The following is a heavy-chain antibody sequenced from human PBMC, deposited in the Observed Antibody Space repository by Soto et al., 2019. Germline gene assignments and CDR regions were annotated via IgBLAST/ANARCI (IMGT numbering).Heavy chain of an antibody. Sequence: QVQLQESGPGLVKPSETLSLTCNVSGGSMNTYYWTWIRKHPGKGLEWIGYVYYTGTTNYKPSLKSRVTISVDTSKNQFSLKLTSVTAADTAMYYCARASMTTIPMDVWGRGTMFTVSS. CDR2: VYYTGTT. CDR3: ARASMTTIPMDV. V-gene: IGHV4-59*01. CDR1: GGSMNTYY. J-gene: IGHJ6*02. D-gene: IGHD4-17*01.